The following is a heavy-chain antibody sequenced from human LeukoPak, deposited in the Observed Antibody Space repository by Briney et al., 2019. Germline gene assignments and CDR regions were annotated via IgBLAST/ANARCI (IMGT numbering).Heavy chain of an antibody. J-gene: IGHJ6*03. V-gene: IGHV3-20*04. CDR2: ITWNGGTI. D-gene: IGHD6-13*01. Sequence: GGSLRLPCAASGFTFDDYGMSWVRQAPGKGLEWVSGITWNGGTIGYAGSVKGRFTISRDNAKNFLYLQMNSLRAEDTALYYCARQQVIDYYYYYMDVWGKGTTVTVSS. CDR3: ARQQVIDYYYYYMDV. CDR1: GFTFDDYG.